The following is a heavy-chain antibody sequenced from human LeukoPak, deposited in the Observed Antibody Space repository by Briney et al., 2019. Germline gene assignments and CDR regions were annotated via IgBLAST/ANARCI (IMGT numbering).Heavy chain of an antibody. V-gene: IGHV5-51*01. CDR1: GYGFTSYW. CDR3: ARHSSRFGAFGNY. CDR2: IYPGDSDT. Sequence: GESLKISCKGSGYGFTSYWIGWVRQMPGKGLEWMGIIYPGDSDTRYSPSSQGQVTISADKSISTSYLRWSSLKASDTAMYYCARHSSRFGAFGNYWGQGTLVTVSS. D-gene: IGHD3-10*01. J-gene: IGHJ4*02.